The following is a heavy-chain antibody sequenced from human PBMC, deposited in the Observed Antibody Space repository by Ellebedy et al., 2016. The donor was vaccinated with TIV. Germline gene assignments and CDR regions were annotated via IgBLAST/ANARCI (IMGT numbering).Heavy chain of an antibody. CDR1: GFTFSNNW. CDR2: IKQDGGEK. CDR3: TRDYYGSGPDLDY. V-gene: IGHV3-7*04. J-gene: IGHJ4*02. D-gene: IGHD3-10*01. Sequence: PGGSLRLSCAASGFTFSNNWMGRVRQAPGKGLEWVANIKQDGGEKYYVDSVKGRFIISRDNAKNSLYLQMNSLRVEDTAVYYCTRDYYGSGPDLDYWGQGTLVTVSS.